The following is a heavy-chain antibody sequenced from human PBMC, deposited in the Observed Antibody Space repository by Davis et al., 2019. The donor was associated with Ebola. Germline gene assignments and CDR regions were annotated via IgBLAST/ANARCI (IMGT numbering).Heavy chain of an antibody. CDR3: ARQESLYGSSDY. J-gene: IGHJ4*02. V-gene: IGHV5-51*01. D-gene: IGHD2/OR15-2a*01. CDR2: IYAGDSDT. Sequence: GESLKISCKGSGYSFTSYWIAWVRQMPGKGLEWMGIIYAGDSDTRYSPSFEGQVTISVDRSITTAYLQWSSLKASDIAMYYCARQESLYGSSDYWGQGTLVTVSS. CDR1: GYSFTSYW.